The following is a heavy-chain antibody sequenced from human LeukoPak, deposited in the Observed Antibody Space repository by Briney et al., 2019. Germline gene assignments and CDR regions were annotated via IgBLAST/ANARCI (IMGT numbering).Heavy chain of an antibody. Sequence: SVKVSCKASGYTFTGYYMHWVRQAPGQGLEWMGRIIPILGIANYAQKFQGRVTITADKSTSTAYMELSSLRSEDTAVYYCARGHYYGSAVDYWGQGTLVTVSS. V-gene: IGHV1-69*04. J-gene: IGHJ4*02. D-gene: IGHD3-10*01. CDR2: IIPILGIA. CDR3: ARGHYYGSAVDY. CDR1: GYTFTGYY.